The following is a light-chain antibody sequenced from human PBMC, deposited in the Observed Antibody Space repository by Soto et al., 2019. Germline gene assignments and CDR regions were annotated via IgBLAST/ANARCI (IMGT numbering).Light chain of an antibody. CDR2: DAS. Sequence: EIVLTQSPATLSLSPGERATLSCRASQSVSNYLAWYQQKPGQAPRLLIYDASNRATGIPARFSGSGSGTEFTLTISSLQPDDFATYYCQQYNSYSITFGPGTKVDIK. V-gene: IGKV3-11*01. J-gene: IGKJ3*01. CDR1: QSVSNY. CDR3: QQYNSYSIT.